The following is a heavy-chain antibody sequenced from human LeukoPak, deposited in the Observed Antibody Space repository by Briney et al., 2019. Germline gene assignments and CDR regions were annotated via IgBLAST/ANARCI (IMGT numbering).Heavy chain of an antibody. CDR2: ISAYNGNT. Sequence: GAPVKVSCKASGYTFTSYGISWVRQAPGQGLEWMGWISAYNGNTNYAQKLQGRVTMTTDTSTSTAYMELRSLRSDDTAVYYCARAEYDCQDEPPFDPWGQGTLVTVSS. CDR1: GYTFTSYG. D-gene: IGHD3-3*01. V-gene: IGHV1-18*01. CDR3: ARAEYDCQDEPPFDP. J-gene: IGHJ5*02.